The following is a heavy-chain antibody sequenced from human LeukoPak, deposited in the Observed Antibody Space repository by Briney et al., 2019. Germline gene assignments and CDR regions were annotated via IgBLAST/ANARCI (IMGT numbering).Heavy chain of an antibody. V-gene: IGHV3-23*01. J-gene: IGHJ6*02. Sequence: PGGSLRLSCAASGFTFSSYAMSWVRQAPGKGLEWVSAISGSGGSTYYADSVKGRFTISRDNSKNTLYLQMNSLRAEDTAVYYCAKDLLGYGLGVGGYYYGMDVWGQGTTVTVSS. D-gene: IGHD3-10*01. CDR3: AKDLLGYGLGVGGYYYGMDV. CDR2: ISGSGGST. CDR1: GFTFSSYA.